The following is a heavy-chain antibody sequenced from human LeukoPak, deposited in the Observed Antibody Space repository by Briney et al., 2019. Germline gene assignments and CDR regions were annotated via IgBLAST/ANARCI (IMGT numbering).Heavy chain of an antibody. CDR1: GGSISSYY. V-gene: IGHV4-4*07. CDR2: IYTSGST. J-gene: IGHJ4*02. Sequence: SETLPLTCTVSGGSISSYYWSWIRQPAGKGLEWIGRIYTSGSTNYNPSLKSRVTMSVDTSKNQFSLKLSSVTAADTAVYYCARGLPTTGQDLYYFDYWGQGTQVTVSS. CDR3: ARGLPTTGQDLYYFDY. D-gene: IGHD1-1*01.